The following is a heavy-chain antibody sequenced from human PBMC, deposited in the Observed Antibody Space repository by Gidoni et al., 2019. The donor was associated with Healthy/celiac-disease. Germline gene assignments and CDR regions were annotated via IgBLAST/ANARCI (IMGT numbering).Heavy chain of an antibody. J-gene: IGHJ5*02. D-gene: IGHD6-19*01. CDR1: AGSISGSSYY. Sequence: QLQLQESGPGLVKPSETLSLTCTVSAGSISGSSYYWGSIRQPPGKGLWWTGSIYYRGGTYYNPSLKSRVTISVDTSKNQFSLKLSSVTAADTAVYYCASSVAGTRGWFDPWGQGTLVTVSS. CDR3: ASSVAGTRGWFDP. V-gene: IGHV4-39*01. CDR2: IYYRGGT.